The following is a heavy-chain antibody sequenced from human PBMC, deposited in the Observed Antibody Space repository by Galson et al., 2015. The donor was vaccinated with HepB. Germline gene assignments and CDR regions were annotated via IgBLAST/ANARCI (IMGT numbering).Heavy chain of an antibody. Sequence: SVKVSCKASGYPFTSYSIHWVRQAPGQRLEWMGWINAGDGETKYSQKFQGRVTITRDTSASTAYMDLSSLRSEDTAVYYCARESKYSVGWPVDYWGQGTLVTVSS. J-gene: IGHJ4*02. D-gene: IGHD6-19*01. CDR3: ARESKYSVGWPVDY. CDR2: INAGDGET. V-gene: IGHV1-3*01. CDR1: GYPFTSYS.